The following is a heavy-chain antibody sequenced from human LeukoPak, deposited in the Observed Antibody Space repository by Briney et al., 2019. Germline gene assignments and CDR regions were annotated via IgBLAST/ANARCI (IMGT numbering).Heavy chain of an antibody. CDR1: GFTFSDYY. D-gene: IGHD3-22*01. Sequence: GGSLRLSCAASGFTFSDYYMSWIRQAPGKGLEWVSYISSSGSTIYYADSVKGRFTISRDNAKNSLYLQMNSLRAEDTAVHYCARYYYDSSPLDYWGQGTLVTVSS. V-gene: IGHV3-11*01. J-gene: IGHJ4*02. CDR2: ISSSGSTI. CDR3: ARYYYDSSPLDY.